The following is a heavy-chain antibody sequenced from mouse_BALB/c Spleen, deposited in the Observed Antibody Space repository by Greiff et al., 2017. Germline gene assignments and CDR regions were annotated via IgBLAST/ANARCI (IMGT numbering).Heavy chain of an antibody. CDR2: ISSGSSTI. V-gene: IGHV5-17*02. CDR3: AREEDRGYFDY. CDR1: GFTFSSFG. J-gene: IGHJ2*01. Sequence: EVKLVESGGGLVQPGGSRKLSCAASGFTFSSFGMHWVRQAPEKGLEWVAYISSGSSTIYYGDTVKGRFTISRDNPKNTLFLQMTSLRSEDTAMYYCAREEDRGYFDYWGQGTTLTVSS.